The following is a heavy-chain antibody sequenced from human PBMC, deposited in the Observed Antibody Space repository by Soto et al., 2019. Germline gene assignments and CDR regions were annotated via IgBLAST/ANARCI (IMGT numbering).Heavy chain of an antibody. CDR2: TGTGGDT. Sequence: EVQLVESGGGLVQPGGSLRLSCAASGFTFSGSDMNWVRHTRGKGLEWVSGTGTGGDTYYADSVRGRFTISREDAKGSLYLQMNSLRVEDTAVYYCVRETGFTTTSDAFNIWGQGTMVTVSS. D-gene: IGHD1-1*01. CDR1: GFTFSGSD. CDR3: VRETGFTTTSDAFNI. V-gene: IGHV3-13*01. J-gene: IGHJ3*02.